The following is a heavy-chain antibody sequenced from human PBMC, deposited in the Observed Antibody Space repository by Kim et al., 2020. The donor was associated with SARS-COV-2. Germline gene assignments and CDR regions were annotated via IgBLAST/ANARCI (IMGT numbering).Heavy chain of an antibody. CDR1: GFTFSSYE. J-gene: IGHJ5*02. D-gene: IGHD2-21*01. CDR3: ARETVNCGGDCYDL. V-gene: IGHV3-48*03. Sequence: GGSLRLSCAASGFTFSSYEMNWVRQAPGKGLEWISYINVGAASIYYAGSMKGRFTVSRDDSQNSVYLYMNSLRGEDTAIYYCARETVNCGGDCYDLWGQG. CDR2: INVGAASI.